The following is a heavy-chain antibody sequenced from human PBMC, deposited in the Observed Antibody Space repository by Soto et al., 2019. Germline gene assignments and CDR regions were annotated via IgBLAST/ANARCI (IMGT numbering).Heavy chain of an antibody. CDR1: GYTFTSYA. V-gene: IGHV1-3*01. J-gene: IGHJ4*02. D-gene: IGHD3-22*01. CDR3: ARDDIQGWEYYYDSSGTRALRY. Sequence: GASVKVSCKASGYTFTSYAMHWVRQAPGQRLEWMGWINAGNGNTKYSQKFQGRVTITRDTSASTAYMELSSLRSEDTAVYYCARDDIQGWEYYYDSSGTRALRYWGQGTLVTVSS. CDR2: INAGNGNT.